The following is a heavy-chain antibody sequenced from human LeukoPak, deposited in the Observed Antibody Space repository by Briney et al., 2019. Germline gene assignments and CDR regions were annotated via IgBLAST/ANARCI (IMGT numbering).Heavy chain of an antibody. CDR1: GGSISSSSYY. V-gene: IGHV4-39*01. CDR2: IYYSGST. CDR3: ARHLYGSGSYYSFDY. Sequence: PSETLSLTCTVSGGSISSSSYYWGWIRQPPGKGLEWIGSIYYSGSTYYNPSLKSRVTISVDTSKNQFSLKLSSVTAADTAVYYCARHLYGSGSYYSFDYWGQGTLVTVSS. D-gene: IGHD3-10*01. J-gene: IGHJ4*02.